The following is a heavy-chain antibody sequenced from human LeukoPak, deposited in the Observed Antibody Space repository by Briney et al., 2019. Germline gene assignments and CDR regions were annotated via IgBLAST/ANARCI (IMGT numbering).Heavy chain of an antibody. J-gene: IGHJ4*02. V-gene: IGHV4-59*01. Sequence: SETLSLTCTVSGGSISNYYWSWIRQPPGKGLEWIGYIYYSGNTNYNPSLKSRVTISVGTSKNQFSLELSSVTAADTAVYYCARVECSSTICRFDYWGQGTLVTVSS. CDR2: IYYSGNT. D-gene: IGHD2-2*01. CDR3: ARVECSSTICRFDY. CDR1: GGSISNYY.